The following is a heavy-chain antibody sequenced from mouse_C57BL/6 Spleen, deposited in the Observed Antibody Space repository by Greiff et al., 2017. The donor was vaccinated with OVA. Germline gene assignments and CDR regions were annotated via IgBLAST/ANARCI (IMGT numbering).Heavy chain of an antibody. CDR1: GYTFTSYW. CDR3: ARKDYINPYYAMGY. D-gene: IGHD2-5*01. J-gene: IGHJ4*01. Sequence: VQLQQPGAELVKPGASVTMSCKASGYTFTSYWITWVKQRPGQGLEWIGDIYPGSGSTNYNEKFKSKATLTVDTSSSTAYMQLSSLTSEDSAVYYGARKDYINPYYAMGYWGQGTSVTGSS. V-gene: IGHV1-55*01. CDR2: IYPGSGST.